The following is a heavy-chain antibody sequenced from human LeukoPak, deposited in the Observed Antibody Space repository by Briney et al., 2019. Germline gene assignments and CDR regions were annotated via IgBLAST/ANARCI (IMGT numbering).Heavy chain of an antibody. J-gene: IGHJ4*02. CDR1: GYSISSYY. Sequence: PSETLSLTCAVSGYSISSYYWSWIRQPPGKGLEWIGYIYYSGSTNYNPSLKSRVTISVDTSKNQFSLKLSSVTAADTAVYYCARRRAGSSIDYWGQGTLVTVSS. D-gene: IGHD1-26*01. CDR3: ARRRAGSSIDY. CDR2: IYYSGST. V-gene: IGHV4-59*01.